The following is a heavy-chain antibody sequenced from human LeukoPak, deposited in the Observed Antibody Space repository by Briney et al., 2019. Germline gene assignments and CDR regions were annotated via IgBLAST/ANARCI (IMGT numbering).Heavy chain of an antibody. V-gene: IGHV4-34*01. D-gene: IGHD6-19*01. Sequence: SETLSLTCAVSGESFSGHYWSWIRQTPGKGLEWIGEVNHSGSTNCNPSLKSRVTISIDTSKNQFSLKLSSVTAADTAVYYCARVGYVSAWYPFDYWGQGTPVIVSS. J-gene: IGHJ4*02. CDR3: ARVGYVSAWYPFDY. CDR2: VNHSGST. CDR1: GESFSGHY.